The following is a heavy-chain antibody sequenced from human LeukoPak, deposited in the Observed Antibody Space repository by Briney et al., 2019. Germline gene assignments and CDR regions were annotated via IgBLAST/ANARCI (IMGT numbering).Heavy chain of an antibody. J-gene: IGHJ6*03. V-gene: IGHV1-69*05. CDR2: IIPIFGTA. CDR3: ATTICNYYYYYMDV. D-gene: IGHD5-24*01. CDR1: GGTFSSYA. Sequence: ASVEVSCKASGGTFSSYAISWVRQAPGQGLEWMGGIIPIFGTANYAQKFQGRVTITTDESTSTAYMELSSLRSEDTAVYYCATTICNYYYYYMDVWGKGTTVTVSS.